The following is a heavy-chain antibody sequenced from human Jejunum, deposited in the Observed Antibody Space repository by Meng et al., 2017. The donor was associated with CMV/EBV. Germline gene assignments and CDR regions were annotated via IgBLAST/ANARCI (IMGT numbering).Heavy chain of an antibody. J-gene: IGHJ5*02. D-gene: IGHD6-25*01. CDR2: ISSSNTYI. CDR3: AREGYQRWFDP. CDR1: GVTVNDDT. V-gene: IGHV3-21*01. Sequence: AGSGVTVNDDTMNWVRQAPGKGLEWGASISSSNTYIYYTNSLKGRFTISRDNAKNSLYLQMNNLRADDTAVYYCAREGYQRWFDPWGQGTLVTVSS.